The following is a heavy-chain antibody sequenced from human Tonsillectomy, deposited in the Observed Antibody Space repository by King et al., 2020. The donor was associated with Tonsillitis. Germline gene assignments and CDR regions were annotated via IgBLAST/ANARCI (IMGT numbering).Heavy chain of an antibody. J-gene: IGHJ4*02. V-gene: IGHV3-33*05. CDR1: GFTFSGYG. CDR2: ISYDGSNK. D-gene: IGHD3-22*01. CDR3: TRGDDSSGYYWSFDY. Sequence: VQLVESGGGVVQPGRSLRLSCAASGFTFSGYGMHWVRQAPGKGLEWVAVISYDGSNKYNADSLKGRFTISRDNSKNTLFLRMNSLRAEDTAVYYCTRGDDSSGYYWSFDYWGQGTLVTVSS.